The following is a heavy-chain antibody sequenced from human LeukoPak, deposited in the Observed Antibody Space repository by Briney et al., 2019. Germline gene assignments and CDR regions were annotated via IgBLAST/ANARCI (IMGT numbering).Heavy chain of an antibody. CDR1: GFTFSSYA. J-gene: IGHJ1*01. CDR3: ASTPGYCSSPTCFEYFQH. Sequence: PGRSLRLSCAASGFTFSSYAMHWVRQAPGKGLEWVAVISYDGSNKYYADSVKGRFTISRDNSKNTLYLQMNSLRAEDTAVYYCASTPGYCSSPTCFEYFQHWGQGTLVTVSS. D-gene: IGHD2-2*03. CDR2: ISYDGSNK. V-gene: IGHV3-30-3*01.